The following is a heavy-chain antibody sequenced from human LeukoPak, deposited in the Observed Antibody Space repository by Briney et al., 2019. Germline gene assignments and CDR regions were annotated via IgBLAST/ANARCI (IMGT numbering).Heavy chain of an antibody. CDR1: GFTFSSYA. Sequence: PGGSLRLSCAASGFTFSSYAMSWVRQAPWKGLEWVSAISGSGGSTYYADSVKGRFTISRDNSKNTLYLQMNSLRAEDTAAYYCAKDFTTYYDSSDAFDIWGQGTMVTVSS. CDR2: ISGSGGST. CDR3: AKDFTTYYDSSDAFDI. J-gene: IGHJ3*02. V-gene: IGHV3-23*01. D-gene: IGHD3-22*01.